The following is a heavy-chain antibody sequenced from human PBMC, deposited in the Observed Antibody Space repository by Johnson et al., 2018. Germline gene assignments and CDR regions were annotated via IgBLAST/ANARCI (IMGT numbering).Heavy chain of an antibody. Sequence: QVQLVQSGAEVKKPGSSVNVSCRTSGGPFSSHSISWVRQAPGQGLEWMGRIIPVLNVTNYAQKFHGRVTLSADKSTSTDYMELTSLRSDDTAVYFCARAGGISPRDGSDYWGQGTLV. D-gene: IGHD3-16*01. CDR3: ARAGGISPRDGSDY. CDR1: GGPFSSHS. CDR2: IIPVLNVT. J-gene: IGHJ4*02. V-gene: IGHV1-69*04.